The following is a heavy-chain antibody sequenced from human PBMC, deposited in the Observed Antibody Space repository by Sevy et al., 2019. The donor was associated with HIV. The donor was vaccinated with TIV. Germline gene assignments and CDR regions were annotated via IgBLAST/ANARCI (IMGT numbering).Heavy chain of an antibody. CDR1: GFTFSSYG. D-gene: IGHD6-13*01. CDR3: VKDKITAAEVPLSFDD. J-gene: IGHJ4*02. Sequence: GGSLRLSCAASGFTFSSYGMHWVRQAPGKGLEWVAVIWYDGTNKYYADSVKGRFTISRDNSRNTLYLQMNSLRAEDTAMYYCVKDKITAAEVPLSFDDWGQGTLVTVSS. CDR2: IWYDGTNK. V-gene: IGHV3-33*06.